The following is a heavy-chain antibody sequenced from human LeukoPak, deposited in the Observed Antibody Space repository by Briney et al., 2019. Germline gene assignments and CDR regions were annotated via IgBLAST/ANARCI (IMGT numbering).Heavy chain of an antibody. V-gene: IGHV5-51*01. CDR1: GYSFTSYW. D-gene: IGHD1-7*01. CDR2: IYPGDSDT. Sequence: GESLKISCKGSGYSFTSYWIGWVRQMPGKGLEWMGIIYPGDSDTRYSPSFQGQVTISADKSISTAYLQWSSLKASDTAMYYCARLPHGGTALYYYYYMDVWGKGTTVTVSS. CDR3: ARLPHGGTALYYYYYMDV. J-gene: IGHJ6*03.